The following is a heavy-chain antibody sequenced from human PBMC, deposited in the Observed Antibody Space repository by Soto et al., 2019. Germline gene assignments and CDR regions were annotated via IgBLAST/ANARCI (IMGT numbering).Heavy chain of an antibody. D-gene: IGHD3-3*01. CDR2: ISSSSSYI. J-gene: IGHJ6*02. CDR3: ARASGRFFAVVSARYHYCMDG. CDR1: GFTFSSYS. Sequence: VGSLRLSCAASGFTFSSYSMNWVRDSPGKGLEWVSSISSSSSYIYYADSVKGRFTISRDNAKNSLYLQMNSLRAEDTAVYYCARASGRFFAVVSARYHYCMDGLGQGTTVIVSS. V-gene: IGHV3-21*01.